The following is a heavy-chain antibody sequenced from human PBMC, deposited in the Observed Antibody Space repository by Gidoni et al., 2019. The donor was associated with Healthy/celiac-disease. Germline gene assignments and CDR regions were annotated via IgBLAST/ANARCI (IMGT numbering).Heavy chain of an antibody. CDR3: ARDGSMVRGVIWFDP. V-gene: IGHV1-2*04. Sequence: QVQLVQSGAEVKKPGASVKVSCKASGYTFTGYYMHWGRQAPGQGLEWMGWMNPNSGGTNYAQKFQGWVTMTRDTSISTAYMELSRLRSDDTAVYYCARDGSMVRGVIWFDPWGQGTLVTVSS. D-gene: IGHD3-10*01. CDR1: GYTFTGYY. CDR2: MNPNSGGT. J-gene: IGHJ5*02.